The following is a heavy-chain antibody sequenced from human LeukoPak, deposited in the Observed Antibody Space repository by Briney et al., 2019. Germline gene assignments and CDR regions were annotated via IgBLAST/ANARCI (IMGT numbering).Heavy chain of an antibody. CDR2: INPNSGGT. CDR3: ARVTGYDEHY. CDR1: GYTFTGYY. Sequence: VASVKVSCKASGYTFTGYYMHWVRQAPGQGLEWMGWINPNSGGTNYAQKFQGRVTMTRDTSISTAYMELSRLRSDDTAVYYCARVTGYDEHYWGQGTLVTVSS. V-gene: IGHV1-2*02. J-gene: IGHJ4*02. D-gene: IGHD1-14*01.